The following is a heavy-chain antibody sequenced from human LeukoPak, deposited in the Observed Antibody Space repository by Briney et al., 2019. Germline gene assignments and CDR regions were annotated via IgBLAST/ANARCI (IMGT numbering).Heavy chain of an antibody. J-gene: IGHJ5*02. Sequence: ASVKVSCKASGGTFSSYAISWVRQAPGQGLEWMGRIIPILGIANYAQKFQGRVTITADKSTSTAYMELSSLRSEDTAVYYCARLVPAATNWFDPWGQGTLVTVSS. CDR1: GGTFSSYA. CDR3: ARLVPAATNWFDP. D-gene: IGHD2-2*01. V-gene: IGHV1-69*04. CDR2: IIPILGIA.